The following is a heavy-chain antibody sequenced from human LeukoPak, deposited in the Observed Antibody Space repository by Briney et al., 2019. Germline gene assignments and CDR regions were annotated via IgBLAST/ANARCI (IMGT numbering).Heavy chain of an antibody. CDR1: GGSISSYY. Sequence: SETLSLTCTVSGGSISSYYWNWIRHPPGKELEWIGYIYYSGSTNYNPSLKSRVTISVDTSKNQFSLKLNSVTAADTAVYYCARGGAHYYYGMDVWGQGTTVTVSS. CDR3: ARGGAHYYYGMDV. V-gene: IGHV4-59*01. CDR2: IYYSGST. J-gene: IGHJ6*02.